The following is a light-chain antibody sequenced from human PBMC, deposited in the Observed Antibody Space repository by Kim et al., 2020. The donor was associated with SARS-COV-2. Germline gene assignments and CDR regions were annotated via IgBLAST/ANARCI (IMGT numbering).Light chain of an antibody. Sequence: ASTGDRVTVTCRASQGISSYLAWYQQKPGKAPKLLIYAASTLQSGVPSRFSGSGSGTDFTLTISCLQSEDFATYYCQQYYSYPQTFGQGTKVDIK. J-gene: IGKJ1*01. CDR3: QQYYSYPQT. V-gene: IGKV1-8*01. CDR2: AAS. CDR1: QGISSY.